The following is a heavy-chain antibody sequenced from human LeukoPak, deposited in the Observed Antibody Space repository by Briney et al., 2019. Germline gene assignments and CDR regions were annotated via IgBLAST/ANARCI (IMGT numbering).Heavy chain of an antibody. CDR1: GFTFSSYA. V-gene: IGHV3-23*01. D-gene: IGHD4-11*01. J-gene: IGHJ2*01. Sequence: GGSLRLSCAASGFTFSSYAMSWVRQAPGKGLEWVSAISGSGGSTYYADSVKGRFTISRDNSKTTLYLQMNSLRAEDTAVYYCAKDPGSNKAGFWYFDLWGRGTLVTVSS. CDR2: ISGSGGST. CDR3: AKDPGSNKAGFWYFDL.